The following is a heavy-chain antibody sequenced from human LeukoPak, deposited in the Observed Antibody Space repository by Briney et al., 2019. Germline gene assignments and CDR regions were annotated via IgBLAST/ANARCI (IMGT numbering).Heavy chain of an antibody. D-gene: IGHD5-18*01. CDR2: IYHSGST. CDR3: ARGRPGIQLWLPEFDY. V-gene: IGHV4-30-2*01. CDR1: GGSISSGGYS. J-gene: IGHJ4*02. Sequence: SQTLSLTCAVSGGSISSGGYSWSWIRQPPGKALEWIGYIYHSGSTYYNPSLKSRVTISVDRSKNQFSLKLSSVTAADTAVYYCARGRPGIQLWLPEFDYWGQGTLVTVSS.